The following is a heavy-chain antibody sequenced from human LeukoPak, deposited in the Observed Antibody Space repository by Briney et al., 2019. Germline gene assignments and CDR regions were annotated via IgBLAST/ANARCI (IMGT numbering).Heavy chain of an antibody. D-gene: IGHD2-2*01. CDR1: GYTFTGYY. CDR3: ARDWFMTRGIVVVPAETDAFDI. Sequence: AASVKVSCKASGYTFTGYYMHWVRQAPGQGLEWMGWINPNSGGTNYAQKFQGRVTMTRDTSISTAYMELSSLRSEDTAVYYCARDWFMTRGIVVVPAETDAFDIWGQGTMVTVSS. V-gene: IGHV1-2*02. CDR2: INPNSGGT. J-gene: IGHJ3*02.